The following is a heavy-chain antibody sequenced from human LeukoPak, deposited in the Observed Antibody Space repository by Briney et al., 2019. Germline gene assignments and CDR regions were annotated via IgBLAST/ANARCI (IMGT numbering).Heavy chain of an antibody. Sequence: GASVKVSCKASGYTFTSYAIGWVRQAPGQGLEWMGRIIPILGIANYAQKFQGRVTITADKSTSTAYMELSSLRSEDTAVYYCARDLGDGYNFWVDYWGQGTLVTVSS. V-gene: IGHV1-69*04. CDR3: ARDLGDGYNFWVDY. D-gene: IGHD5-24*01. J-gene: IGHJ4*02. CDR2: IIPILGIA. CDR1: GYTFTSYA.